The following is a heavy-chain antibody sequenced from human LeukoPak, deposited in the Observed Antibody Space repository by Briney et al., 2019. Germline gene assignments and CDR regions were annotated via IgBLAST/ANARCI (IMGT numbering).Heavy chain of an antibody. CDR1: GYTFTDSY. Sequence: ASVKVSCKPSGYTFTDSYIHWVRQAPGVGLQWMGWISPNNGDTKYAEDFQGRVTMTRDTSINTAYMELTGLTPDDTAVYYCVRGPIGASAYWGRGTLVTVSS. D-gene: IGHD3-10*01. CDR3: VRGPIGASAY. CDR2: ISPNNGDT. J-gene: IGHJ4*02. V-gene: IGHV1-2*02.